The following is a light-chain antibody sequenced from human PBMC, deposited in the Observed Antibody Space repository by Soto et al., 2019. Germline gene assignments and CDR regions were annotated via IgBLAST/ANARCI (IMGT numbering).Light chain of an antibody. CDR3: QSYDSTRSARYV. CDR1: SSNIGAGYD. J-gene: IGLJ1*01. V-gene: IGLV1-40*01. Sequence: QSVLTQPPSVSGAPGQRVTISCTGSSSNIGAGYDVHWYQQRPGTAPKLLIFGNINRPSGVPDRFSASKSGTSASLAITGLQAEDEGDYYCQSYDSTRSARYVFGTGTKLTVL. CDR2: GNI.